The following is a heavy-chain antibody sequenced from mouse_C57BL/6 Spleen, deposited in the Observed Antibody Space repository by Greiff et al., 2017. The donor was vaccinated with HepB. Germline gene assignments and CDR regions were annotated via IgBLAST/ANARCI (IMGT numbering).Heavy chain of an antibody. CDR3: ANYYGSSAFDY. CDR2: IYPGDGDT. D-gene: IGHD1-1*01. Sequence: QVQLKESGAELVKPGASVKISCKASGYAFSSYWMNWVKQRPGKGLEWIGQIYPGDGDTNYNGKFKGKATLTADKSSSTAYMQLSSLTSEDSAVYFCANYYGSSAFDYWGQGTTLTVSS. CDR1: GYAFSSYW. J-gene: IGHJ2*01. V-gene: IGHV1-80*01.